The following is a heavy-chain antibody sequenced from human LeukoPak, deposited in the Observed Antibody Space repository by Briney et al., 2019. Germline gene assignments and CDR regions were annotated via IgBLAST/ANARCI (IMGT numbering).Heavy chain of an antibody. Sequence: ASVKVSCKVSGYTLTELSMHWVRQAPGKGLEWMGGFDPEDGETIYAQKFQGRVTMTEDTSTDTAYMELSSLRSEDTAVYYCATRRRITIFGVVTPYYYYYMDVWGKGTMVTVSS. CDR2: FDPEDGET. V-gene: IGHV1-24*01. J-gene: IGHJ6*03. D-gene: IGHD3-3*01. CDR1: GYTLTELS. CDR3: ATRRRITIFGVVTPYYYYYMDV.